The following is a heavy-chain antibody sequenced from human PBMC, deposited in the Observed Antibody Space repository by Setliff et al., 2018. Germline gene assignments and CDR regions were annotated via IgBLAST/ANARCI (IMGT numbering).Heavy chain of an antibody. J-gene: IGHJ5*01. Sequence: SLRLSCSVSGITFINAWMTWVRQAPGKGPEWVGRIKSSREGATSDYGAPAKGRFTISRDDSKQMIFLQMHNLKTEDTGFYYCATGPRDSRNYLTWLGSWGQGTLVTV. CDR2: IKSSREGATS. CDR1: GITFINAW. D-gene: IGHD3-22*01. CDR3: ATGPRDSRNYLTWLGS. V-gene: IGHV3-15*01.